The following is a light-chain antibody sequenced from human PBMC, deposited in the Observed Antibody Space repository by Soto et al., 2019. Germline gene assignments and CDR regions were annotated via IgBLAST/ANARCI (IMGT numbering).Light chain of an antibody. Sequence: EIVLTQSPATLSLSPGERATLSCRASQSVSSYLAWYQQKPGQAPRLLIYDASNRATGIPARFSGSGSGTDFTLTISSLEHEDFEVYSCQQRSNWPPKLGQGTKVDIK. CDR3: QQRSNWPPK. V-gene: IGKV3-11*01. CDR1: QSVSSY. J-gene: IGKJ1*01. CDR2: DAS.